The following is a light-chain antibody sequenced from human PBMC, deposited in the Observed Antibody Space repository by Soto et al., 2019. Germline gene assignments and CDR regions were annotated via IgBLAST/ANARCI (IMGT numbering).Light chain of an antibody. CDR1: QSVSNN. V-gene: IGKV3-15*01. CDR3: QHYKDWPPWT. Sequence: EIVMTQSPATLSVYPGERATLSCRASQSVSNNVAWYQQKPGQAPRVVIYAASMRATGIPARFSGRGSGTDFTLTISSLQSEDFALYYCQHYKDWPPWTFGQGTKVEIK. J-gene: IGKJ1*01. CDR2: AAS.